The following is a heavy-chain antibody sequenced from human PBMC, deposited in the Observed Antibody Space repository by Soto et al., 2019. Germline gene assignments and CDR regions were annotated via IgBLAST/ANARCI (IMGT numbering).Heavy chain of an antibody. Sequence: PSETLSLTCAVSGYSISSGYYWGWIRQPPGKGLEWIGSIYHSGSTYYNPSLKSRVTISVDTSKNQFSLKLSSVTAADTAVYYCARGIPKYYYDSSGYYLRICWFDPWGQGTLVTVSS. V-gene: IGHV4-38-2*01. J-gene: IGHJ5*02. CDR1: GYSISSGYY. CDR2: IYHSGST. CDR3: ARGIPKYYYDSSGYYLRICWFDP. D-gene: IGHD3-22*01.